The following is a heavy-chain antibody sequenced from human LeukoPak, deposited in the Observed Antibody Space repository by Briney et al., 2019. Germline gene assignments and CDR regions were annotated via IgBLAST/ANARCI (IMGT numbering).Heavy chain of an antibody. CDR3: ATTGFHVWGSYRFDAFDI. J-gene: IGHJ3*02. Sequence: ASVKVSCKASGYTFTSYAMNWVRQAPGQGLEWMGWINTNTGNPTYAQGFTGRFVFSLDTSVSTAHLQISSLKAEDTAVYYCATTGFHVWGSYRFDAFDIWGQGTMVTVSS. CDR1: GYTFTSYA. V-gene: IGHV7-4-1*02. D-gene: IGHD3-16*02. CDR2: INTNTGNP.